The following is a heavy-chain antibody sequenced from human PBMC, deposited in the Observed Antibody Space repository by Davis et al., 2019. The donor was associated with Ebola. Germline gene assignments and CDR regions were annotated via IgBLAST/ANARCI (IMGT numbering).Heavy chain of an antibody. CDR1: GFTFSSYW. CDR2: IKQDGSEK. J-gene: IGHJ4*02. Sequence: PGGSLRLSCAASGFTFSSYWMSWVRQAPGKWLEWVANIKQDGSEKYYVDSVKGRFTISRDNAKNSLYLQMNSLRAEDTAVYYCARDGPAYCGGDCYDYFDYWGQGTLVTVSS. D-gene: IGHD2-21*02. CDR3: ARDGPAYCGGDCYDYFDY. V-gene: IGHV3-7*01.